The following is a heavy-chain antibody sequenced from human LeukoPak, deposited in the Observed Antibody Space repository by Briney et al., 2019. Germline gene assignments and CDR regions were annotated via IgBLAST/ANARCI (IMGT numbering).Heavy chain of an antibody. J-gene: IGHJ4*02. Sequence: GGSLRLSCTASGFTFSGYSMNWIRQAPGKGLEWVSSFGTRSTSIYHAGSVKGRFAISRDNAENSLYLQMNSLRAEDTALYYCARGVSEGFDFWGQGTLVTVSS. CDR2: FGTRSTSI. V-gene: IGHV3-21*01. CDR3: ARGVSEGFDF. D-gene: IGHD3-22*01. CDR1: GFTFSGYS.